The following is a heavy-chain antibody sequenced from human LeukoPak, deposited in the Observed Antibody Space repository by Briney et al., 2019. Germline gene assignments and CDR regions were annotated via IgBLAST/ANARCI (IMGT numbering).Heavy chain of an antibody. Sequence: GGSLRLSCAASGFTFSSYAMSWVRQAPGKGLEWVSAISGSGGSTYYADSAKGRFTISRDNSKNTLYLQMNSLRAEDTAVYYCAKGMYYDSSGYPNWGQGTLVTVSS. D-gene: IGHD3-22*01. J-gene: IGHJ4*02. CDR3: AKGMYYDSSGYPN. CDR2: ISGSGGST. CDR1: GFTFSSYA. V-gene: IGHV3-23*01.